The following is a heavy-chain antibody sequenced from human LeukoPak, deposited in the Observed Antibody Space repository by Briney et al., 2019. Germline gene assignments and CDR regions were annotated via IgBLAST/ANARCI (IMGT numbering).Heavy chain of an antibody. D-gene: IGHD1-26*01. CDR2: IRSKAYGGTA. CDR1: GFTFSSYS. J-gene: IGHJ4*02. CDR3: TKSGTAIVGTTAAYYFDY. Sequence: PGGSLRLSCSASGFTFSSYSMYWVRQAPGKGLEWVGFIRSKAYGGTAEYAASVKGRFTISRDDSKSIAYLQMNSLKTEDTAVYYCTKSGTAIVGTTAAYYFDYWGQGTLVTVSS. V-gene: IGHV3-49*04.